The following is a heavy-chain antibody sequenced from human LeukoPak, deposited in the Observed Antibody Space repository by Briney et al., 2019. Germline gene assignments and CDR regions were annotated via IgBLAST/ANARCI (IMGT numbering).Heavy chain of an antibody. CDR2: VLYDADMK. CDR3: AKDGKCSSGWSYYYYYMDV. CDR1: GFTFKNFA. D-gene: IGHD6-19*01. J-gene: IGHJ6*03. V-gene: IGHV3-30*04. Sequence: GGSLRLSCAASGFTFKNFAMHWVRQAPGKGLEWVAVVLYDADMKYYAESVKGRFTISRDNSKNTLYLQMNSLRAEDTAVYYCAKDGKCSSGWSYYYYYMDVWGKGTTVTISS.